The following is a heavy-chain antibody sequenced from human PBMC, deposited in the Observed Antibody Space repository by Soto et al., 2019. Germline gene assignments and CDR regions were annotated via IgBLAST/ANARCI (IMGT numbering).Heavy chain of an antibody. Sequence: SETLSLTCAVYGGSFSGYYWSWIRQPPGKGLEWIGYIYYSGSTNYNPSLKSRVTISVDTSKNQFSLKLSSVTAADTAVYYCARDRGYGDRYDYWGQGTLVTVSS. D-gene: IGHD4-17*01. CDR1: GGSFSGYY. J-gene: IGHJ4*02. CDR2: IYYSGST. CDR3: ARDRGYGDRYDY. V-gene: IGHV4-59*01.